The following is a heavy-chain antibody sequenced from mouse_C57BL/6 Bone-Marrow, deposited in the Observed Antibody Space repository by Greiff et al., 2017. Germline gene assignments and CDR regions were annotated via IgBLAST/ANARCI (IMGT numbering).Heavy chain of an antibody. CDR3: ARRRAYSTFAY. Sequence: VQLQQPGAELVKPGASVKLSCKASGYTFTSYWMQWVKQRPGQGLEWIGEIDPSDSYTNYNQKFKGKATLTVDTSSSTAYMQLSSLTSEDSAVYYCARRRAYSTFAYWGQGTLVTVSA. V-gene: IGHV1-50*01. D-gene: IGHD2-5*01. CDR1: GYTFTSYW. CDR2: IDPSDSYT. J-gene: IGHJ3*01.